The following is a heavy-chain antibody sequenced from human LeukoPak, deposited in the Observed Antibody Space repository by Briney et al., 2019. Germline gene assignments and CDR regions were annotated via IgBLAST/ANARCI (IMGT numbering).Heavy chain of an antibody. J-gene: IGHJ4*02. CDR3: ARGGRYFDWLLNLPFDY. CDR1: GGSFSGYY. CDR2: INHSGST. D-gene: IGHD3-9*01. V-gene: IGHV4-34*01. Sequence: SETLSLTCAVYGGSFSGYYWSWIRQPPGKGLEWIGEINHSGSTNYNPSLKSRVTISVDTSKNQFSLKLSSVTAADTAVCYCARGGRYFDWLLNLPFDYWGQGTLVTVSS.